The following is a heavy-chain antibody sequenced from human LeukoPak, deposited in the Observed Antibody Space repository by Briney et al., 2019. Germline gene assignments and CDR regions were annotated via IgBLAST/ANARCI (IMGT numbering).Heavy chain of an antibody. J-gene: IGHJ4*02. D-gene: IGHD3-10*01. CDR1: GFTFWSYW. CDR2: INSDGSST. CDR3: ARDRFGELFGY. V-gene: IGHV3-74*01. Sequence: GGSLRLSCAASGFTFWSYWMHWVRQAPGKGLVWVSRINSDGSSTSYADSVKGRFTISRDNAKNTLYLQMNSLRAEDTAVYYCARDRFGELFGYWGQGTLVTVSS.